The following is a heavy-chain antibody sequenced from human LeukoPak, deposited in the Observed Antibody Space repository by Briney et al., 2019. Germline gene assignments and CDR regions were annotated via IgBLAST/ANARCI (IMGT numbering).Heavy chain of an antibody. D-gene: IGHD2-15*01. CDR2: ISNTGGST. V-gene: IGHV3-23*01. CDR1: GFSFNTYA. CDR3: AQQVGYCSSGSCYFTY. J-gene: IGHJ1*01. Sequence: PGGSLRLSRAASGFSFNTYAMSWVRQAPGKGLEWVSAISNTGGSTYYADSVKGRFTISRDKSKNTLSLQMNSLRAEDTAVYYCAQQVGYCSSGSCYFTYWGQGILVTVSS.